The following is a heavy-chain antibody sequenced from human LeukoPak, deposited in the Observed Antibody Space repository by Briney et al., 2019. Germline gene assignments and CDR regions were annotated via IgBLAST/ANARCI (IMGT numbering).Heavy chain of an antibody. Sequence: ASVNVSCKASGYTFTGYYMHWVRQAPGQGLEGMGWINPNSGGTNYAQKFQGRVTMTRDTSISTAYMELNRLRSDDTAVYYCARDRDYSSGIFDYWGQGTLVTVSS. CDR1: GYTFTGYY. CDR2: INPNSGGT. J-gene: IGHJ4*02. V-gene: IGHV1-2*02. CDR3: ARDRDYSSGIFDY. D-gene: IGHD3-10*01.